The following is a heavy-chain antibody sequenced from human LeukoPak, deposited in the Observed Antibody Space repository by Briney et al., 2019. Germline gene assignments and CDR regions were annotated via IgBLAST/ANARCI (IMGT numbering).Heavy chain of an antibody. CDR1: NGSISSDDSY. CDR2: TYYSGST. J-gene: IGHJ3*02. V-gene: IGHV4-30-4*01. CDR3: VRVSRGGSGSGAFDI. D-gene: IGHD3-10*01. Sequence: SQTLSLTCTVSNGSISSDDSYWSWVRQPPGKGLEWIAYTYYSGSTYSTPSLKSRVTISVDTSKNQFSLKLTSVTAADTAVYYCVRVSRGGSGSGAFDIWGQGTMVTVSS.